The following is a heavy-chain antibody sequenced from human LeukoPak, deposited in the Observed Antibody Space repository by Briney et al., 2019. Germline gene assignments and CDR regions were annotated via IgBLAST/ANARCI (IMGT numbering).Heavy chain of an antibody. CDR3: ARDFRYCSGGSCYTRFDY. CDR2: ISAYNGNT. Sequence: ASVKVSCKASGYTFTSYGISWVRQAPGQGLEWMGWISAYNGNTNYAQKLQGRVTMTTDTSTSTAYMELRSLRSDDTAVYYCARDFRYCSGGSCYTRFDYWGQGTLVTVSS. CDR1: GYTFTSYG. J-gene: IGHJ4*02. V-gene: IGHV1-18*01. D-gene: IGHD2-15*01.